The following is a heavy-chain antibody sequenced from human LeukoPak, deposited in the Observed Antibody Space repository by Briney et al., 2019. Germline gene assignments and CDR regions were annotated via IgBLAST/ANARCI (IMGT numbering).Heavy chain of an antibody. CDR2: IKSKTNDETT. CDR3: TAGTGYGDHDY. V-gene: IGHV3-15*01. J-gene: IGHJ4*02. Sequence: KPGGSLRLSCAASGFTFNNAWMSWVRQAPGKGLEWVGRIKSKTNDETTDYAAPVKGRFTISRDDSKNTLYLQMNSLKTEDTAVYYCTAGTGYGDHDYWGQGTLVTVSS. D-gene: IGHD3/OR15-3a*01. CDR1: GFTFNNAW.